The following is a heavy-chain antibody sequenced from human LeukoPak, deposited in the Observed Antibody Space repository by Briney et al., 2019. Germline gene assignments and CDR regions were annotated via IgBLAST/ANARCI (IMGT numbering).Heavy chain of an antibody. CDR2: ISGSGGST. J-gene: IGHJ6*03. CDR1: GFTFSSYA. Sequence: GGSLRLSCAASGFTFSSYAMSWVRQAPGKGLEWVSAISGSGGSTYCADSVKGRFTISRDNSKNTLYLQMNSLRAEDTAVYYCAKSGSLFSRGPHYMDVWGKGTTVTVSS. CDR3: AKSGSLFSRGPHYMDV. V-gene: IGHV3-23*01. D-gene: IGHD3-10*01.